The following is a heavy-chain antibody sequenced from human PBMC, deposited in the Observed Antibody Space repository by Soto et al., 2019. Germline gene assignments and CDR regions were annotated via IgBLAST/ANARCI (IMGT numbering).Heavy chain of an antibody. CDR2: ISSTGIYT. D-gene: IGHD3-10*01. J-gene: IGHJ5*02. CDR1: GFTFSDYY. Sequence: QEQLVESGGGWVKPGGSLRLSCAASGFTFSDYYIAWIRQAPGKGLEWISYISSTGIYTRYADSVKGRFTIARDNANNSLVLQMNSLRADDTAVYYCVRDLYGSGTSLRGWFDPWGQGTLVTVSS. CDR3: VRDLYGSGTSLRGWFDP. V-gene: IGHV3-11*06.